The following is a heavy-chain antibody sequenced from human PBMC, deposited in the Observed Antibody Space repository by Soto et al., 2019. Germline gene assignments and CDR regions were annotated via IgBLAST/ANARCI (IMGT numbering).Heavy chain of an antibody. CDR1: GFTFSSYA. Sequence: QVQLVESGGGVVQPGRSLRLSCAASGFTFSSYAMHWVRQAPGKGLEWVAVISYDGSNKYYADSVKGRFTISRDNSKNTLYLQMNSLRDEDTAVYYCARPEGYSYGYGFDYWGQGTLVTVSS. V-gene: IGHV3-30-3*01. CDR2: ISYDGSNK. CDR3: ARPEGYSYGYGFDY. J-gene: IGHJ4*02. D-gene: IGHD5-18*01.